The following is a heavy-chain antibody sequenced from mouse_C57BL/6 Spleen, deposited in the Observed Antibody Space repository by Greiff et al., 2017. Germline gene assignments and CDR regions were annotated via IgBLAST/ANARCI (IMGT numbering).Heavy chain of an antibody. CDR3: ARFITTVVARDYAMDY. D-gene: IGHD1-1*01. CDR1: GYSFTGYF. V-gene: IGHV1-20*01. J-gene: IGHJ4*01. CDR2: INPYNGDT. Sequence: EVQLQQSGPELVKPGDSVKISCKASGYSFTGYFMNWVMQSHGKSLEWIGRINPYNGDTFYNQKFKGKATLTVDKSSSTAHMELRSLTSEDSAVYYCARFITTVVARDYAMDYWGQGTSVTVSS.